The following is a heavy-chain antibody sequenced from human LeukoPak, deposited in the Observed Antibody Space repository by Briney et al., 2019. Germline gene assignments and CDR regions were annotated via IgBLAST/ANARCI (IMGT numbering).Heavy chain of an antibody. CDR1: GFTFSSYS. CDR2: ISSSSSYI. J-gene: IGHJ4*02. V-gene: IGHV3-21*01. Sequence: GGSLRLSCAASGFTFSSYSMNWVRQAPGKGLEWVSSISSSSSYIYYADSVKGRFTISRDNAKNSLYLQMNSLRAEDTAVYYCASSGPDGYIDYWGQGTLVTVSS. CDR3: ASSGPDGYIDY. D-gene: IGHD5-24*01.